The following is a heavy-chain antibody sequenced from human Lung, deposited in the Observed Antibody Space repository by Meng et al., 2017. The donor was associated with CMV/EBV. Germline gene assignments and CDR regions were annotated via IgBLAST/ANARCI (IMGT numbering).Heavy chain of an antibody. CDR1: GDSSTNHNW. D-gene: IGHD3-10*01. V-gene: IGHV4-4*03. J-gene: IGHJ1*01. CDR3: LRRSGGSV. CDR2: IPHRGSS. Sequence: QFRASRPERGRPPEPRSLTCAVSGDSSTNHNWWAWVRQPPGKGLEWIGEIPHRGSSAYNPSLKSRVSMSIDKSKNQFSLKLTSVTAADTAVYHCLRRSGGSVWGQGTLVTVSS.